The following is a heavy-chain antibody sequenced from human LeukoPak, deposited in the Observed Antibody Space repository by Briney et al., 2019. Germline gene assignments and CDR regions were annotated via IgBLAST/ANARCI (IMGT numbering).Heavy chain of an antibody. CDR2: IYTSGST. Sequence: SETLSLTCTVSGGSISSYYWSWIRQPAGEGLEWIGRIYTSGSTNYNPSLKSRVTMSVDTSKNQFSLKLSSVTAADTAVYYCAREANYDILTGYARSPSFDYWGQGTLVTVSS. CDR1: GGSISSYY. CDR3: AREANYDILTGYARSPSFDY. D-gene: IGHD3-9*01. J-gene: IGHJ4*02. V-gene: IGHV4-4*07.